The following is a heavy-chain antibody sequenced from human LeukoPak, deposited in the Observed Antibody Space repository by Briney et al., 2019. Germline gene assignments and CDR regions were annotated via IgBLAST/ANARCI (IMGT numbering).Heavy chain of an antibody. Sequence: GESLKISCKGSGYSFTSYWIGWVRQMPGKGLEWMGIIYPGDSDTRYSPSFQGQVTISADKSIGTAYLQWSSLKASDTAMYYCARVLWFGELLSLPFDYWGQGTLVTVSS. CDR1: GYSFTSYW. D-gene: IGHD3-10*01. V-gene: IGHV5-51*01. CDR2: IYPGDSDT. CDR3: ARVLWFGELLSLPFDY. J-gene: IGHJ4*02.